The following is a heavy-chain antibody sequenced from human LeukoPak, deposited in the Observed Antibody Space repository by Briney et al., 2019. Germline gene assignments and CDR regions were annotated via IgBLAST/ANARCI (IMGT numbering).Heavy chain of an antibody. Sequence: PGGSLRLACVASGFTFSDYYMSWIRQVPGKGLEWISYINPAGGGIYYSDSVKGRFTISRDNANNSLFLEMNTLRADDTAVYYCARDVVDLLMLSHYYMDVWGTGTTVSVS. D-gene: IGHD2-21*01. J-gene: IGHJ6*03. V-gene: IGHV3-11*01. CDR1: GFTFSDYY. CDR2: INPAGGGI. CDR3: ARDVVDLLMLSHYYMDV.